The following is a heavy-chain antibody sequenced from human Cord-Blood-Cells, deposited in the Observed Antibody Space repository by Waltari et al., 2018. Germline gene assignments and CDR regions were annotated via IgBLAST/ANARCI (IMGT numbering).Heavy chain of an antibody. CDR1: GGPVSSGSYY. CDR3: ARGMTAVYFDY. CDR2: IYYSGST. Sequence: QVQLQESGPGLVKPSETLSLTCTVSGGPVSSGSYYWSWIRQTPGKGLEWIGYIYYSGSTNYNPSLKSRVTISVDTSKNQFSLKLSSVTAADTAVYYCARGMTAVYFDYWGQGTLVTVSS. D-gene: IGHD5-18*01. J-gene: IGHJ4*02. V-gene: IGHV4-61*01.